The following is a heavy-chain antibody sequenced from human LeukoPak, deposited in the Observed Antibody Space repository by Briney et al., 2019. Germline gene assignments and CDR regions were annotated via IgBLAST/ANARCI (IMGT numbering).Heavy chain of an antibody. CDR3: ARDRGGSYSAIDY. CDR2: ISSSRSTI. CDR1: GFTFSSYS. Sequence: GGSLRLSCAASGFTFSSYSMNWVRHAPGEGLEWGSFISSSRSTIYYADSVKGRFTISRDNAKNSLYLQMNSLRAEDTAVYYCARDRGGSYSAIDYWGQGTLVTVSS. J-gene: IGHJ4*02. V-gene: IGHV3-48*04. D-gene: IGHD1-26*01.